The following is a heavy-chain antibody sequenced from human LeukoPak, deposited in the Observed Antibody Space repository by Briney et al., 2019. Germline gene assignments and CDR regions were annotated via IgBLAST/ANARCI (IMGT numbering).Heavy chain of an antibody. D-gene: IGHD3-9*01. V-gene: IGHV3-23*01. CDR3: AKQGRDWLRDYYYYMDV. CDR2: IGGRGGSA. J-gene: IGHJ6*03. CDR1: GFTFSSYG. Sequence: GGSLRLSCAASGFTFSSYGMSWVRQAPGKGLEWVSSIGGRGGSAYYADSVKGWFTISRDNSKNTLYLRMNSLRAEDTAVYYCAKQGRDWLRDYYYYMDVWGKGTTVTISS.